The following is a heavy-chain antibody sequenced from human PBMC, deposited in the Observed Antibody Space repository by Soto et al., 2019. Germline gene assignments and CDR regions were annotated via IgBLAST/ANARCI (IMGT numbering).Heavy chain of an antibody. D-gene: IGHD6-13*01. Sequence: QVQLQQWGAGLLKPSETLSLTCAVYGGSFSGYYWSWIRQPPGKELEWIGEINHSGSTNNNPSLKSRVTISVDTSKNQFSLKLSSVTAADTAVYYCARGLRSWTYYFDYWGQGILVTVSS. CDR3: ARGLRSWTYYFDY. J-gene: IGHJ4*02. CDR2: INHSGST. CDR1: GGSFSGYY. V-gene: IGHV4-34*01.